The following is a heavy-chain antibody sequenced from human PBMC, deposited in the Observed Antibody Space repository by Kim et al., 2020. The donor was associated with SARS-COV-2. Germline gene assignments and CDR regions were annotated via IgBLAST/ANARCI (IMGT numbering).Heavy chain of an antibody. CDR3: ARGYAGVIVVKFGENNWFDP. V-gene: IGHV4-34*01. J-gene: IGHJ5*02. Sequence: RVTISVDTSKNQFSLKLSSVTAADTAVYYCARGYAGVIVVKFGENNWFDPWGQGTLVTVSS. D-gene: IGHD3-22*01.